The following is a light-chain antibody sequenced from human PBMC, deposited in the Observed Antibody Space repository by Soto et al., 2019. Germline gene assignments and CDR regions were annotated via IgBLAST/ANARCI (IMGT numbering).Light chain of an antibody. V-gene: IGKV1-9*01. Sequence: DIQLTQSPFFLSASVGDRVTISCRASQAIYSYLAWYQQKPGKAPKLLIFGASKLQSGVPSRFSGSGSGTEFTLTISSLQHEDFATYYCQQLNSHPRTFGQGTKLEIK. CDR2: GAS. CDR1: QAIYSY. CDR3: QQLNSHPRT. J-gene: IGKJ2*01.